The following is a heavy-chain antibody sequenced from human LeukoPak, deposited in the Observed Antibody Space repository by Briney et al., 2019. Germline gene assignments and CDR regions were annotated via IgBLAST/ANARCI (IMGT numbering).Heavy chain of an antibody. J-gene: IGHJ4*02. V-gene: IGHV3-23*01. CDR3: AKDRVSSGWYDY. CDR2: ISGSGGIT. Sequence: GGSLRLSCAASGFTFSSYAMSWVRQAPGKGLEWVSDISGSGGITYYADSVKGRFTISRDNSKNTLYLQMNSLRAEDTAVYYCAKDRVSSGWYDYWGPGTLVTVSS. CDR1: GFTFSSYA. D-gene: IGHD6-19*01.